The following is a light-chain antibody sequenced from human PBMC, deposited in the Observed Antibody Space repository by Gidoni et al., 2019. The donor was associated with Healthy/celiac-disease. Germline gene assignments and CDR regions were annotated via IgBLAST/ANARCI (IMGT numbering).Light chain of an antibody. CDR1: QSISSY. V-gene: IGKV1-39*01. CDR2: AAS. J-gene: IGKJ3*01. CDR3: HQSYSTPAIT. Sequence: DIQMTQSPSSLSASVGDRVTITCRASQSISSYLNWYQQKPGKAPKLLIYAASSLQSGVPSRFSGSGSGTDFTLPISSLQPEDFATYYCHQSYSTPAITFGPGTKVEIK.